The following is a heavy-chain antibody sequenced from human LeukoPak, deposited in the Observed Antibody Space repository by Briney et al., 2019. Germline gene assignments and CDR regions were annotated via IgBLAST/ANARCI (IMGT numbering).Heavy chain of an antibody. CDR1: GFTFSDYS. V-gene: IGHV3-21*01. CDR2: ITSSSSYI. D-gene: IGHD2-8*01. Sequence: GGSLRLSCAASGFTFSDYSINWVRQAPGKGLEWVSSITSSSSYIYYANSVNGRFTISRDNAKSSLYLQMNSLRAEDTAVYYCAKDPDCTSGICYTFFDYWGQGTLVTVSS. CDR3: AKDPDCTSGICYTFFDY. J-gene: IGHJ4*02.